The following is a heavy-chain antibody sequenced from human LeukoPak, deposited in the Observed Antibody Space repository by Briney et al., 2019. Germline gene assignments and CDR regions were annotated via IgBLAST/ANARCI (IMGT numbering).Heavy chain of an antibody. Sequence: SETLSLTCTVSGGSISSYYWSWIRHPPGKGLEWIGFIYYSGSTTYTPSLKRRVTISVARSKDQFSLKLGSVTAADTAVYYCARHHCSAGSCYRLFDDWGPGTLVTVSS. J-gene: IGHJ4*02. D-gene: IGHD2-15*01. CDR2: IYYSGST. CDR1: GGSISSYY. V-gene: IGHV4-59*08. CDR3: ARHHCSAGSCYRLFDD.